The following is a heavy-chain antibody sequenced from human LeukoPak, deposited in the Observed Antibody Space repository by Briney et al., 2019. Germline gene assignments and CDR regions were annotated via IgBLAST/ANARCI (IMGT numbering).Heavy chain of an antibody. CDR2: IYPGNADY. V-gene: IGHV5-51*01. CDR1: GYSLLNLW. D-gene: IGHD3-22*01. J-gene: IGHJ4*02. CDR3: ARQGSYDNSGYSFDY. Sequence: GESLKISCKASGYSLLNLWIGWVRHVPGKGMDWMGIIYPGNADYTYCPSFQGQVTISADKSTTTVYLQWSSLKASDTAMYYCARQGSYDNSGYSFDYWGQGTLVTVS.